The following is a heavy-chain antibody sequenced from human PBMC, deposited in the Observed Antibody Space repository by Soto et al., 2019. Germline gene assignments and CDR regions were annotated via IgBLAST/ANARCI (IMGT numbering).Heavy chain of an antibody. V-gene: IGHV1-69*13. CDR3: ARESRYCSGGSCYFLPGIDY. D-gene: IGHD2-15*01. CDR2: IIPIFGTA. CDR1: VGTFSSYA. J-gene: IGHJ4*02. Sequence: AAVNVSCMASVGTFSSYAISWVRQAPGQGLEWMGGIIPIFGTANYAQKFQGRVTITADESTSTAYMELSSLRSEDTAVYYCARESRYCSGGSCYFLPGIDYWGQGTLVTVSS.